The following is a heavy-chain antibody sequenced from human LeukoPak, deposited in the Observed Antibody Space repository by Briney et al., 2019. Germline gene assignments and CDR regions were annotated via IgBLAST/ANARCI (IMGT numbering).Heavy chain of an antibody. CDR2: IYHSGST. CDR3: ARARYYYDSSGPILS. Sequence: SETLSLTCTVSGGSISTYYWNWIRQPPGKGLEWIGYIYHSGSTNYNPSLQSRVTISVDTSKNQFSLKLSSVTAADTAVYYCARARYYYDSSGPILSWGQGTLVTVSS. V-gene: IGHV4-59*12. J-gene: IGHJ4*02. CDR1: GGSISTYY. D-gene: IGHD3-22*01.